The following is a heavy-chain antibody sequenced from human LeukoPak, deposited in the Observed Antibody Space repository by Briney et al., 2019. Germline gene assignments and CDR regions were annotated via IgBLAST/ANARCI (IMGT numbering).Heavy chain of an antibody. J-gene: IGHJ4*02. CDR2: ISSNGGSK. Sequence: GGSLRLSCAASGFISSSYAMHWVRQAPGKGLEYVSGISSNGGSKDYANSVKGRFTISRDNSKNTLYLQMGSLRPEDVAVYYCARDSRPSDFWSGYYTSFDYWGQGILVTVSS. D-gene: IGHD3-3*01. CDR1: GFISSSYA. CDR3: ARDSRPSDFWSGYYTSFDY. V-gene: IGHV3-64*01.